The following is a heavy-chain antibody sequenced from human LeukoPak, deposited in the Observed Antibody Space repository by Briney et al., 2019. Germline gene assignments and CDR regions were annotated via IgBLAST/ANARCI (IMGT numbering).Heavy chain of an antibody. D-gene: IGHD4-17*01. J-gene: IGHJ3*02. CDR1: GFTFSSYA. Sequence: PGGSLRLSCAASGFTFSSYAMSWVRQAPGKGLEWVANIKQDGSEKYYVDSVKGRFTISRDNAKNSLYLQMNSLRAEDTAVYYCAKDGAADYGDFLDAFDIWGQGTMVTVSS. CDR2: IKQDGSEK. V-gene: IGHV3-7*01. CDR3: AKDGAADYGDFLDAFDI.